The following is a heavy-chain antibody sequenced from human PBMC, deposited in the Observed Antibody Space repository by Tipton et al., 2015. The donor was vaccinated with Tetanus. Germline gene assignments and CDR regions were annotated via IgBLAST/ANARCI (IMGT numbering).Heavy chain of an antibody. J-gene: IGHJ6*02. CDR1: GFTFSYFP. Sequence: SLRLSCAASGFTFSYFPMNWVRQAPGKGLEWVSGISESGDNIFYADSVKGRFSISRDNSKNTLDLEMNSLRVEDAAVYFCAKVKYAYCGGDCYLGMDVWGQGTTVSVSS. CDR2: ISESGDNI. CDR3: AKVKYAYCGGDCYLGMDV. D-gene: IGHD2-21*02. V-gene: IGHV3-23*01.